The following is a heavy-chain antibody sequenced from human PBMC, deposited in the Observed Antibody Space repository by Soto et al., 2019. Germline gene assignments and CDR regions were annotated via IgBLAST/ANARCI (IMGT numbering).Heavy chain of an antibody. D-gene: IGHD6-6*01. V-gene: IGHV4-34*01. CDR3: ARYSGSSGHFDY. J-gene: IGHJ4*02. CDR2: INHSGST. CDR1: GGSFSGYY. Sequence: QVQLQQWGAGLLKPSETLSLTCAVYGGSFSGYYWSWIRQPPGKGLEWIGEINHSGSTNYNPSLKSRVTISVDTSKNQFSLKLSSVTAADTAVYYCARYSGSSGHFDYWGQGTLVTVSS.